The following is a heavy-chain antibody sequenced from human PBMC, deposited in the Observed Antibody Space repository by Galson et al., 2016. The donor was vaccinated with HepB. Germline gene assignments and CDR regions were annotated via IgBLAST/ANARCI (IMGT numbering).Heavy chain of an antibody. CDR2: TYYRSKWYN. CDR1: GDSVSSNSAA. V-gene: IGHV6-1*01. D-gene: IGHD3-10*01. Sequence: CAISGDSVSSNSAAWNWIRQSPSRGLEWLGGTYYRSKWYNDYAASVKSRITINPDTSRNQFSLHLNSVTPEDTAVYYCARAVMLGRGMDVWGQGTTVTVSS. J-gene: IGHJ6*02. CDR3: ARAVMLGRGMDV.